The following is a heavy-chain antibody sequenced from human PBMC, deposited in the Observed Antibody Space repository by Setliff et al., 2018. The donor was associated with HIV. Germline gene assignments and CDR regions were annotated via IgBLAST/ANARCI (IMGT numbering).Heavy chain of an antibody. CDR1: GGSISSGGYY. J-gene: IGHJ6*03. D-gene: IGHD1-7*01. V-gene: IGHV4-31*03. CDR2: IHYSGST. CDR3: ARNSKNWNYPVEYYDYYMDV. Sequence: SETLSLTCTVSGGSISSGGYYWSWIHQHPGKGLEWIGYIHYSGSTYFNPSLKSRVTISLDTSKNQFSLKVSSMTAADTAVYYCARNSKNWNYPVEYYDYYMDVWGTRTTVTVSS.